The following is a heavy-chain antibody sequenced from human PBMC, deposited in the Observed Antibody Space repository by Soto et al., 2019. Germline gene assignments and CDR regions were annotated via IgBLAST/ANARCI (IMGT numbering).Heavy chain of an antibody. Sequence: SETLSLTCTVSGGSVSSGSYSWSWIRQPPGKGLEWIGYISHSGNTNYNPSVKSRVTLSVDTPKNQFSLRLSSVTTADTAVYYCAGLRGYAGSPIDYWGQGTLVTVSS. V-gene: IGHV4-61*01. CDR2: ISHSGNT. CDR3: AGLRGYAGSPIDY. D-gene: IGHD2-15*01. J-gene: IGHJ4*02. CDR1: GGSVSSGSYS.